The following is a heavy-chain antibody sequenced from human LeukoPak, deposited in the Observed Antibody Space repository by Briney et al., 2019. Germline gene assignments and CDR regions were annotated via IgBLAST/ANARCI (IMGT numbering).Heavy chain of an antibody. V-gene: IGHV4-31*03. CDR1: GGSISSGGYY. CDR3: ARRYSSSWAFDY. CDR2: IYYSGST. J-gene: IGHJ4*02. Sequence: SETLSLTCTVSGGSISSGGYYWSWIRQHPGKGLEWFGYIYYSGSTYYNPSLKSRVTISVDTSKNQFSLKLSSVTAADTAVYYCARRYSSSWAFDYWGQGTLVTVSS. D-gene: IGHD6-13*01.